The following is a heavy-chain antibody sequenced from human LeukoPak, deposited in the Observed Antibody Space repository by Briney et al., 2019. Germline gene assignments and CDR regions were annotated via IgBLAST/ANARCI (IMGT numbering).Heavy chain of an antibody. CDR1: GFTFTSSA. D-gene: IGHD6-19*01. J-gene: IGHJ4*02. Sequence: GTSVKVSCKASGFTFTSSAVQWVRQARGQRLEWIGWIVVGSGNTNYAQKFQERVTITRDMSTSTDYMELSSMRSEDTAVYYCAAVSQIAVAGTGDYWGQGTMVTVSS. CDR2: IVVGSGNT. CDR3: AAVSQIAVAGTGDY. V-gene: IGHV1-58*01.